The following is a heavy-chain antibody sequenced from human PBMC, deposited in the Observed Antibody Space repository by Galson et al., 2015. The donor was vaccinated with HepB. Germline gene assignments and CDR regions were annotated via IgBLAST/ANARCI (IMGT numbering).Heavy chain of an antibody. J-gene: IGHJ6*02. CDR2: IDPSDSYT. CDR3: ARQQGTMVRGVIYYYYGMDV. D-gene: IGHD3-10*01. Sequence: QSGAEVKKPGESLRISCKGSGYSFTSYWISWVRQMPGKGLEWMGRIDPSDSYTNYSPSFQGHVTISADKSISTAYLQWSSLKASDTAMYYCARQQGTMVRGVIYYYYGMDVWGQGTTVTVSS. V-gene: IGHV5-10-1*01. CDR1: GYSFTSYW.